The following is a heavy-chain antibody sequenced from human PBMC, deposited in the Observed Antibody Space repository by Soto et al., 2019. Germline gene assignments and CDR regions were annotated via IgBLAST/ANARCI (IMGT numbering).Heavy chain of an antibody. CDR3: PKMEGYWNNTISSTRGDGKKALVF. V-gene: IGHV3-9*01. Sequence: EVQLVESGGGLVQPGRSLSLSCAASGFSFDGYVMHWVRQAPGKGLEWGSGLSWNSGNMDYADSVKGRFTFSRDNAKNALYLLTDSLSAEDTALYYCPKMEGYWNNTISSTRGDGKKALVFWGQGALVTVSS. CDR2: LSWNSGNM. J-gene: IGHJ4*02. CDR1: GFSFDGYV. D-gene: IGHD2-8*01.